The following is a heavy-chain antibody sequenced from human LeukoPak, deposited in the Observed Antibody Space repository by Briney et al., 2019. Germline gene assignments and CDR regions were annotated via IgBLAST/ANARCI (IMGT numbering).Heavy chain of an antibody. Sequence: PSQTLSLTCTVSGGSISSGGYYWSWIRQHPGKGQEWIGYIYYSGSTYYNPSLKSRVTISVDTSKNQFSLKLSSVTAADTAVYYCARGKRVTTVIDYGFDYWGQGTLVTVSS. CDR3: ARGKRVTTVIDYGFDY. J-gene: IGHJ4*02. CDR2: IYYSGST. D-gene: IGHD4-11*01. CDR1: GGSISSGGYY. V-gene: IGHV4-31*03.